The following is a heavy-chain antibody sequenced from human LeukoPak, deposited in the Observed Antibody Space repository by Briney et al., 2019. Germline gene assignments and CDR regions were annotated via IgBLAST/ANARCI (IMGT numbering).Heavy chain of an antibody. CDR2: INHSGST. V-gene: IGHV4-34*01. J-gene: IGHJ4*02. CDR1: GGSFSGYY. CDR3: ARGGEHDYGDYWFDY. Sequence: SETLSLTCAVYGGSFSGYYWSWIRQPPGKGLEWIGGINHSGSTNYNPSLKSRVTISVDTSKNQFSLKLSSVTAADTAVYYCARGGEHDYGDYWFDYWGQGTLVTVSS. D-gene: IGHD4-17*01.